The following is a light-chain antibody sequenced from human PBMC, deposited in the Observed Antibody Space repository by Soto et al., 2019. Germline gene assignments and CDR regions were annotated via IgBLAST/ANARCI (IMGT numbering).Light chain of an antibody. Sequence: EIVMTQSPATLSVSPGERATLSCRASQTIGSNLAWYQQKPGQPPRLLIYGASNRATGIPDRFSGSGSGTDFTLTISRLEPEDFAVYYCQQRSNWPITFGQGTRLEIK. J-gene: IGKJ5*01. CDR3: QQRSNWPIT. CDR1: QTIGSN. CDR2: GAS. V-gene: IGKV3D-20*02.